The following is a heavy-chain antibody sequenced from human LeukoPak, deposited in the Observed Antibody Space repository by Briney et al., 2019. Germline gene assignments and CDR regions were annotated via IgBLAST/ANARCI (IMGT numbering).Heavy chain of an antibody. V-gene: IGHV4/OR15-8*02. J-gene: IGHJ4*02. CDR3: ATRDQSRTFLVPLDS. CDR2: THRSGDT. Sequence: PSETLSLTCAVYDVSISSGNWWTWVRQPPGKGLEWIGETHRSGDTKYNPSLNGRVTISMDNSKNQLSLNLISVTAADTAMYYCATRDQSRTFLVPLDSWGQGTLVTVSS. D-gene: IGHD3-3*02. CDR1: DVSISSGNW.